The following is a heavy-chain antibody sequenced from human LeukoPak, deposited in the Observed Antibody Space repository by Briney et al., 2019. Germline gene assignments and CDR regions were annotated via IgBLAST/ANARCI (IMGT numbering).Heavy chain of an antibody. J-gene: IGHJ4*02. Sequence: GGSLRLSCAASGFTFSGSAIHWVRQASGKGLEWVGRIRSKANNYATAYTESVQGRLTISRDDSKNTAYLQMSSLRTEDTAVYYCARRGGLDAAAGTSFDYWGQGTLVTVSS. CDR1: GFTFSGSA. CDR3: ARRGGLDAAAGTSFDY. D-gene: IGHD6-13*01. CDR2: IRSKANNYAT. V-gene: IGHV3-73*01.